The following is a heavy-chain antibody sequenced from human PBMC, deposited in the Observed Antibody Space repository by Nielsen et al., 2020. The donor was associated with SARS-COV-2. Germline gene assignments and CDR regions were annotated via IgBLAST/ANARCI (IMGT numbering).Heavy chain of an antibody. J-gene: IGHJ4*02. Sequence: ASLKVSCKASGYRFTSYAIHCVRQAPGQGLESMGWINAGNGYTEYSQNFQGRVTITTDTSATTAYMEVRYLKSEDTAVFYCARGGVNGWWDYWGQGTLVTVSS. V-gene: IGHV1-3*01. CDR2: INAGNGYT. D-gene: IGHD6-19*01. CDR3: ARGGVNGWWDY. CDR1: GYRFTSYA.